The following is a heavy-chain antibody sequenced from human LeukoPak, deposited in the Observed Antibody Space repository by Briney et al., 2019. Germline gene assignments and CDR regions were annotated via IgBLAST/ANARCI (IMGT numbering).Heavy chain of an antibody. CDR3: AIGPYYDSSGYYQGFDY. D-gene: IGHD3-22*01. CDR1: GFTFSSYG. V-gene: IGHV3-30*02. J-gene: IGHJ4*02. Sequence: GGSLRLSCAASGFTFSSYGMHWVRQAPGKGLEWVAFIRYDGSNKYYADSVKGRFTISRDNSKNTLYLQMNSLRAEDTAAYYCAIGPYYDSSGYYQGFDYWGQGTLVTVSS. CDR2: IRYDGSNK.